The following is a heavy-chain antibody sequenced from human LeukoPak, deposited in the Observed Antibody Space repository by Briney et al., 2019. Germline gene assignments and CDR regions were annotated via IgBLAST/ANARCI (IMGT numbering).Heavy chain of an antibody. D-gene: IGHD5-18*01. V-gene: IGHV1-18*01. CDR2: ISAYNGNT. CDR3: ARELRGYSYGYSHYFDY. J-gene: IGHJ4*02. CDR1: GYTFTSYC. Sequence: GASVKVSCKASGYTFTSYCISWVRQAPGQGLEWMGWISAYNGNTNYAQKLQGRVTMTTDTSTSTAYMELRSLRSDDTAVYYCARELRGYSYGYSHYFDYWGQGTLVTVSS.